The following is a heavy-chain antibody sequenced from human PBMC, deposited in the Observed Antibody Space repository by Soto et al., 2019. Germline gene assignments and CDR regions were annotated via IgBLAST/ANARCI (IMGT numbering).Heavy chain of an antibody. CDR1: GFTFDDYA. J-gene: IGHJ4*02. D-gene: IGHD6-19*01. CDR2: ISWNSGSI. Sequence: QSGGSLRLSCAASGFTFDDYAMHWVRQAPGKGLEWVSGISWNSGSIGYADSVKGRFTISRDNAKNSLYLQMNSLRAEDTALYYCAKRSGSSGWGDFDYWGQGTLVTVSS. V-gene: IGHV3-9*01. CDR3: AKRSGSSGWGDFDY.